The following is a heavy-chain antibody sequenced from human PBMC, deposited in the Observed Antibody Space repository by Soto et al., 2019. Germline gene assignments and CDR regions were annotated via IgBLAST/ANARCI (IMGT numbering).Heavy chain of an antibody. D-gene: IGHD6-19*01. J-gene: IGHJ4*02. CDR3: ARDMSIAVAFDY. CDR1: GYTFTSYA. V-gene: IGHV1-3*01. CDR2: INAGNGNT. Sequence: ASVKVSCKASGYTFTSYAMHWVRQAPGQRLEWMGWINAGNGNTKYSQKFQGRVTITRDTSASTAYMELSSLRSEDTAVYYCARDMSIAVAFDYWGQGTLVTAPQ.